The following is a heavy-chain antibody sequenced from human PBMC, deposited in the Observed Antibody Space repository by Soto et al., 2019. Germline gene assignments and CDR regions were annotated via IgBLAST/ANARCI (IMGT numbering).Heavy chain of an antibody. Sequence: GGSLRLSCAASGFSFSTSSMNWVRQAPGKVREWVSAISTGGGSTYYADSVKGRVTIARDNSKHTLYLQMDRLIAEHTAIYYCAKVSLGALTITDYCCSGLDLWGQGTTVPVSS. D-gene: IGHD1-26*01. J-gene: IGHJ6*02. CDR2: ISTGGGST. CDR3: AKVSLGALTITDYCCSGLDL. CDR1: GFSFSTSS. V-gene: IGHV3-23*01.